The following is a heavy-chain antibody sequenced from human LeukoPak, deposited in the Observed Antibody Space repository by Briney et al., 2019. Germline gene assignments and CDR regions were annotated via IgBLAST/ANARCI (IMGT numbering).Heavy chain of an antibody. J-gene: IGHJ4*02. CDR3: ARSDEGIVGATPYFDY. CDR2: IGGNGGNT. D-gene: IGHD1-26*01. Sequence: GGSLRLSCAASGFTFSSYAMHWVRQAPGKGLEYVSAIGGNGGNTFYANSVKGRFTISRDNAKNSLYLQLNSLRAEDTAVYYCARSDEGIVGATPYFDYWGQGTLVTVSS. V-gene: IGHV3-64*01. CDR1: GFTFSSYA.